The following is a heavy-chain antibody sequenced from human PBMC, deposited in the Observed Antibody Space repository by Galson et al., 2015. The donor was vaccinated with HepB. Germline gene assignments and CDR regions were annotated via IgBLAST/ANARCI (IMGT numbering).Heavy chain of an antibody. D-gene: IGHD3-22*01. J-gene: IGHJ4*02. Sequence: SVKVSCKASGYTFTSYYMHWVRQAPGQGLEWMGIINPSGGSTSYAQKFQGRVTMTRDTSTSTVYMELSSLRSEDTAVYYCARDQGQYYYDSSGYYPPDYWGQGTLVTVSS. V-gene: IGHV1-46*01. CDR1: GYTFTSYY. CDR2: INPSGGST. CDR3: ARDQGQYYYDSSGYYPPDY.